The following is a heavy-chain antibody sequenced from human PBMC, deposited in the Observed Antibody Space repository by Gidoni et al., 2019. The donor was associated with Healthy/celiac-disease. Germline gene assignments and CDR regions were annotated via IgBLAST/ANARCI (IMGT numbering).Heavy chain of an antibody. V-gene: IGHV3-30-3*01. CDR2: ISYDGSNK. Sequence: QVQLVESGGGVVQPGRSLRLSCAASGFTFSSYAMHWVRQAPGQGLEWVAVISYDGSNKYYADSVKGRFTISRDNSKNTLYLQMNSLRAEDTAVYYCASLNTDIVVVPAVPPGNYGMDVWGQGTTVTVSS. CDR1: GFTFSSYA. CDR3: ASLNTDIVVVPAVPPGNYGMDV. D-gene: IGHD2-2*01. J-gene: IGHJ6*02.